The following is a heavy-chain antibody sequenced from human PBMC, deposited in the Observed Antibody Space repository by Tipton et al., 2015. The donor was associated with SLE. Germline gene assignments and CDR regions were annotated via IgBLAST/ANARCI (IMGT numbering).Heavy chain of an antibody. D-gene: IGHD1-7*01. CDR3: ARHTWNFISHYYIGMDV. Sequence: TLSLTCTVSGGSISGSNYYWDWIRQPPGKGPEWLGRITNNGNTYYIPSLQSRVTMSVDTSKMQFSLKLSSVTAADTALYYCARHTWNFISHYYIGMDVWGQGTTVTVSS. J-gene: IGHJ6*02. V-gene: IGHV4-39*01. CDR2: ITNNGNT. CDR1: GGSISGSNYY.